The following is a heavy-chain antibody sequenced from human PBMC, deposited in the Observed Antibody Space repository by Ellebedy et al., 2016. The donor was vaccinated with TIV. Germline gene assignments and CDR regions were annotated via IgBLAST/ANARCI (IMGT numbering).Heavy chain of an antibody. CDR1: GGTFSSYG. Sequence: AASVKVSCKASGGTFSSYGISWVRQAPGQGLEWMGGIIPISGTANYAQKFQGRVTITADESTTTASMELSSLRSEDTAVYYCARGHDDYYSYGMDVWGQGTTVTVSS. D-gene: IGHD3-3*01. J-gene: IGHJ6*02. CDR3: ARGHDDYYSYGMDV. V-gene: IGHV1-69*13. CDR2: IIPISGTA.